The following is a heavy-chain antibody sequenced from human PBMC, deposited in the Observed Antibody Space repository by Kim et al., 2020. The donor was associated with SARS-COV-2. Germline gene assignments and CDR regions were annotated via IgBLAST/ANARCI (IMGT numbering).Heavy chain of an antibody. CDR2: ISYDGSNK. V-gene: IGHV3-30*04. CDR3: AREGYCSGGSCYSQFDY. J-gene: IGHJ4*01. CDR1: GFTFSSYA. Sequence: GGSLRLSCAASGFTFSSYAMHWVRQAPGKGLEWVAVISYDGSNKYYADSVKGRFTISRDNSKNTLYLQMNSLRAEDTAVYYCAREGYCSGGSCYSQFDY. D-gene: IGHD2-15*01.